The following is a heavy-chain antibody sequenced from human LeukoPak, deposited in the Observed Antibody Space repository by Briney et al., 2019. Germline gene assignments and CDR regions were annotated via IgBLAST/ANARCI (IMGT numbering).Heavy chain of an antibody. CDR3: ARAAYCGGDCYSKTFDY. Sequence: ASVKVSCTASGYTFTSYYMHWVRQAPGQGLEWMGIINPSGGSTSYAQKFQGRVTMTRDTSTSTVYMELSSLRSEDTAVYYCARAAYCGGDCYSKTFDYWGQGTLVTVSS. V-gene: IGHV1-46*01. CDR2: INPSGGST. D-gene: IGHD2-21*02. J-gene: IGHJ4*02. CDR1: GYTFTSYY.